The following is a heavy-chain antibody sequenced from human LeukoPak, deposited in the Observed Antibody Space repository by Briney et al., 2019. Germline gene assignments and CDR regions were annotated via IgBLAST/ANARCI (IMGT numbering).Heavy chain of an antibody. D-gene: IGHD4-17*01. J-gene: IGHJ4*02. Sequence: GGSLRLSCAASGFTFSSYRMNWVRQAPGKGLEWVSYISSSSSNIYYADSVKGRFTISRDNAKNSLYLQMNSLRDEDTAVYYCARDVGLYGDPYYFDYWGQGTLVTVSS. V-gene: IGHV3-48*02. CDR3: ARDVGLYGDPYYFDY. CDR2: ISSSSSNI. CDR1: GFTFSSYR.